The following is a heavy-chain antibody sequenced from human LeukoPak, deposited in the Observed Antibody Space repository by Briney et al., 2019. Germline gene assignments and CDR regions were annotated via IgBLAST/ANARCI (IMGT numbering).Heavy chain of an antibody. CDR1: GFIVSSNY. J-gene: IGHJ3*01. CDR2: LSRSGENI. Sequence: GGSLRLSCAASGFIVSSNYMSWVRQAPGKGLEWVSALSRSGENIYYADSVKGRFTVSRDNSNNTLSLQMSSLRVEDTAVYFCAKEVGAYGDHAFDAWGQGAMVIVSS. CDR3: AKEVGAYGDHAFDA. D-gene: IGHD4-17*01. V-gene: IGHV3-23*01.